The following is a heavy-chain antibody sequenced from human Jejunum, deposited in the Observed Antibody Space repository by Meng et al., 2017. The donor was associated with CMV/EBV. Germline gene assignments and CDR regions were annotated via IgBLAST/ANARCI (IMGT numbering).Heavy chain of an antibody. Sequence: SGFTFSSYAMQWVRQTPGKGLEWVAVIPFDGNNEHYADSVKGRFTISRDNSKNTLYLQVNSLRLEDTGVYYCARGTGSGSWLIDSWGQGTLVTVSS. CDR1: GFTFSSYA. CDR2: IPFDGNNE. J-gene: IGHJ4*02. D-gene: IGHD6-13*01. V-gene: IGHV3-30*04. CDR3: ARGTGSGSWLIDS.